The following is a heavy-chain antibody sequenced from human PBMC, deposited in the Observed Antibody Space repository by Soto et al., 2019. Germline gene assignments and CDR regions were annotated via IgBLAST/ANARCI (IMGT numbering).Heavy chain of an antibody. D-gene: IGHD2-15*01. CDR3: ARGRYCVTGSCCPNWFDS. CDR1: GDSISTVDYF. Sequence: SETLSLTCSVSGDSISTVDYFWAWIRPPPGQTLEYIGYIYKSATTYYNPSFESRVAISLDTSKSQFSLTVTSVTAGDTAVYFCARGRYCVTGSCCPNWFDSWGRGTLVTVSS. CDR2: IYKSATT. J-gene: IGHJ5*01. V-gene: IGHV4-30-4*01.